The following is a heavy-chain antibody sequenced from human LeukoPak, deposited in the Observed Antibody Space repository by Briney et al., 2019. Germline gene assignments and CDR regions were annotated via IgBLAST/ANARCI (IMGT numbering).Heavy chain of an antibody. J-gene: IGHJ5*02. CDR1: GFTFSSYE. D-gene: IGHD5-12*01. Sequence: GGSLRLSCAASGFTFSSYEMNWVRQAPGKGLEWVSYISSSGSTIYYADSVKGRFTISRDNSRNTLYLQMNSLRVEDTALYYCAKDSGSSSGYESWFDPWGQGTLVTVSS. V-gene: IGHV3-48*03. CDR3: AKDSGSSSGYESWFDP. CDR2: ISSSGSTI.